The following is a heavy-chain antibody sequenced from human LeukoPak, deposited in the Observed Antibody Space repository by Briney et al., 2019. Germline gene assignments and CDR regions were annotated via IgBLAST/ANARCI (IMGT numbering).Heavy chain of an antibody. Sequence: TGGSLILSCAASGFTFSSYEINWVRQAPGRGLEWVSYISSSGSTMYYADSVRGRFTISRDNAKNSLYLQMNSLRAEDTAVYYCARVRGDYWGQGTLVTVSS. CDR2: ISSSGSTM. J-gene: IGHJ4*02. D-gene: IGHD3-16*01. V-gene: IGHV3-48*03. CDR3: ARVRGDY. CDR1: GFTFSSYE.